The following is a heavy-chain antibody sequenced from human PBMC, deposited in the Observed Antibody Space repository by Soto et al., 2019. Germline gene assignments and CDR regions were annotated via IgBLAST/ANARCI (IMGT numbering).Heavy chain of an antibody. CDR1: GFTFDDYA. CDR2: ISWNSGSI. D-gene: IGHD3-10*01. J-gene: IGHJ6*02. CDR3: ARFMVRGGVYYYGMDV. V-gene: IGHV3-9*01. Sequence: PGGSLRLSCAASGFTFDDYATHWVRQAPGKGLEWVSGISWNSGSIGYADSVKGRFTISRDNAKNSLYLQMNSLRPEDTALYYCARFMVRGGVYYYGMDVWGQGTTVTVSS.